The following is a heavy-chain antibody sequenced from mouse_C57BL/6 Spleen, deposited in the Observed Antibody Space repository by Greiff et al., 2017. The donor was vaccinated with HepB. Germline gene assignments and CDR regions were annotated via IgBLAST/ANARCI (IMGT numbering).Heavy chain of an antibody. D-gene: IGHD2-4*01. V-gene: IGHV1-26*01. CDR2: INPNNGGT. CDR3: ARRGIYYDYDVLAY. Sequence: EVQLQQSGPELVKPGASVKISCKASGYTFTDYYMNWVKQSHGKSLEWIGDINPNNGGTSYNQKFKGKATLTVDKSSSTAYMELRSLTSEDSAVYYCARRGIYYDYDVLAYWGQGTLVTVSA. J-gene: IGHJ3*01. CDR1: GYTFTDYY.